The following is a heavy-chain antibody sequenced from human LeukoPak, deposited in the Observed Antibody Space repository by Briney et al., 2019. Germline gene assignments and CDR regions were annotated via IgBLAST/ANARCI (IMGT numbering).Heavy chain of an antibody. CDR1: GFTLRSNW. D-gene: IGHD2-2*01. J-gene: IGHJ3*02. CDR3: ARAEDCSSTSCPRAFDI. CDR2: INKDGSSI. Sequence: PGGSLRLSCAASGFTLRSNWMHWVRQAPGKGLMWVAQINKDGSSITYADSVKGRFTISRDNAENTLYLQMNSLRAEDTAVYYCARAEDCSSTSCPRAFDIWGQGTMVTVSS. V-gene: IGHV3-74*03.